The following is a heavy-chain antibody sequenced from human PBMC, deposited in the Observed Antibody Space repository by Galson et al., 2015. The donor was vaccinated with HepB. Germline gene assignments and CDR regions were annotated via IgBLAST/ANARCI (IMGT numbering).Heavy chain of an antibody. Sequence: SLRLSCAASGFTFSTHAMHWVRQAPGKGLEWVTIKSYDASNKYYADSVNGRFTISRDNSKNTLYLQMNSLRADDTAVYYCARDRGYCSSASCLKNHFDYWGQGTLVTVSS. CDR1: GFTFSTHA. V-gene: IGHV3-30-3*01. CDR3: ARDRGYCSSASCLKNHFDY. J-gene: IGHJ4*02. CDR2: KSYDASNK. D-gene: IGHD2-2*01.